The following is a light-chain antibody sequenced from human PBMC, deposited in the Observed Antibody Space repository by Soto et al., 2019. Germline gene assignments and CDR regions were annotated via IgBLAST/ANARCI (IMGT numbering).Light chain of an antibody. CDR3: SSYTSSAAYV. CDR1: GSDVGGYNY. Sequence: ALSQPSSLSGAPGQSHTISCTGTGSDVGGYNYVSWYQLHPGKAPKLMVYEVSNRPSGVSNRFSGSKSGNTASLTISGLQAEDEADYYCSSYTSSAAYVFGTGTKVTGL. V-gene: IGLV2-14*01. J-gene: IGLJ1*01. CDR2: EVS.